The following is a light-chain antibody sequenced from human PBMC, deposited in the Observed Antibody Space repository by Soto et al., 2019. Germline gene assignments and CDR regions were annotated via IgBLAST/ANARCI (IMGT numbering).Light chain of an antibody. CDR3: QQYTYWPPLT. CDR2: GAS. CDR1: QSVSSN. J-gene: IGKJ4*01. V-gene: IGKV3-15*01. Sequence: EIVLTQSPVTLSVSPGERATLSCRASQSVSSNLAWYQQSPGQAPRLLIYGASTRAAGIPARFSGSGSGTEFTLTISSLQSEDFALYYCQQYTYWPPLTFGGGTKLESK.